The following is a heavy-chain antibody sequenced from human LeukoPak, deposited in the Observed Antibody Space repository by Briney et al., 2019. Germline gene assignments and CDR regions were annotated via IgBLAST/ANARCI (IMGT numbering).Heavy chain of an antibody. V-gene: IGHV3-23*01. D-gene: IGHD2-2*01. J-gene: IGHJ3*02. CDR3: AKSLGYCSSTSCPIDAFDI. CDR2: ISGSGGST. Sequence: GGSLRLSCAASGFTFSSYAMSWVRQAPGKGLEWVSAISGSGGSTYYADSVKGRFTISRDNSKNTLYLQMNSLRAEDTAVYYCAKSLGYCSSTSCPIDAFDIWGQGTMVTVSS. CDR1: GFTFSSYA.